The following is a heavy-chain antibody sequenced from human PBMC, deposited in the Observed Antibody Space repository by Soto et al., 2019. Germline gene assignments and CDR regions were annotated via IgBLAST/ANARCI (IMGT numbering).Heavy chain of an antibody. CDR2: ISGSGGST. Sequence: PGGSLRLSCAVSGFTFSSYAMSWVRQAPGKGLEWVSGISGSGGSTYSADSVKGRFTISRDNSRNTLFLQMDNLRAEDTAVYYCAKARCSTTNCYVPDYWGQGTLVTVSS. J-gene: IGHJ4*02. CDR1: GFTFSSYA. D-gene: IGHD2-2*01. CDR3: AKARCSTTNCYVPDY. V-gene: IGHV3-23*01.